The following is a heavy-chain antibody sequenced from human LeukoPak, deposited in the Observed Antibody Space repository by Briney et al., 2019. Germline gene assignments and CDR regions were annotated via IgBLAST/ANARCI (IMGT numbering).Heavy chain of an antibody. J-gene: IGHJ6*02. Sequence: PSETLSLTCSVSGGSISTYYWSWIRQPPGKGLDWVGYISYSGSTNYNPSLKSRVTISVDTSENQFSLKLRSVTAADTAVYYCARVRSAGYDYHYGMDVWGQGTTVTVSS. CDR1: GGSISTYY. CDR3: ARVRSAGYDYHYGMDV. V-gene: IGHV4-59*01. D-gene: IGHD1-1*01. CDR2: ISYSGST.